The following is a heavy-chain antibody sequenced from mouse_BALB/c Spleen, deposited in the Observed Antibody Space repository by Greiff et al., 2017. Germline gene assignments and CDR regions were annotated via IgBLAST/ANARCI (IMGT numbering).Heavy chain of an antibody. CDR2: INPSTGYT. V-gene: IGHV1-7*01. D-gene: IGHD1-1*01. CDR3: ARGYYGSSYGAMDY. CDR1: GYTFTSYW. Sequence: QVQLQQSGAELAKPGASVKMSCKASGYTFTSYWMHWVKQRPGQGLEWIGYINPSTGYTEYNQKFKDKATLTADKSSSTAYMQLSSLTSEDSADYYCARGYYGSSYGAMDYWGQGTSVTVSS. J-gene: IGHJ4*01.